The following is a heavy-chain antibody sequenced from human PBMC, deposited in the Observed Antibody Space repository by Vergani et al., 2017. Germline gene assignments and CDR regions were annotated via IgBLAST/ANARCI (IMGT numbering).Heavy chain of an antibody. V-gene: IGHV4-59*01. CDR2: IYYSGST. CDR3: ARDGDRDDY. CDR1: GGSISSYY. J-gene: IGHJ4*02. Sequence: QVQLQESGPGLVKPSETLSLTCTVSGGSISSYYWSWIRQPPGKGLEWIGYIYYSGSTNYNPSLKSRVTISVDTSKNQFSLKLSSVTAADTAVYYCARDGDRDDYWGQGTLVTVSS. D-gene: IGHD7-27*01.